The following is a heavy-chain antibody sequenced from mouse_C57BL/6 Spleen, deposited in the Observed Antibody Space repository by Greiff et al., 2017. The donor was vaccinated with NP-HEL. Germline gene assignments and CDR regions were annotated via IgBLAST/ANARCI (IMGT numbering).Heavy chain of an antibody. D-gene: IGHD1-1*01. Sequence: EVQLQQSGAELVRPGASVKLSCTASGFNIKDDYMHWVKQRPEQGLEWIGWIDPENGDTEYASKFQGKATIKADTSSNTAYLQLSSLTSEDTAVYYWTTPITTVVATNFDYWGQGTTLTVSS. J-gene: IGHJ2*01. CDR1: GFNIKDDY. V-gene: IGHV14-4*01. CDR2: IDPENGDT. CDR3: TTPITTVVATNFDY.